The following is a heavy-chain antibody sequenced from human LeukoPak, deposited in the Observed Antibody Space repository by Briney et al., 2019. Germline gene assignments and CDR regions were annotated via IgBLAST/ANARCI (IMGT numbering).Heavy chain of an antibody. D-gene: IGHD2-2*02. CDR3: ARESGGNTPYYFDY. CDR1: GFTFSTYA. V-gene: IGHV3-30*04. J-gene: IGHJ4*02. Sequence: GRSLRLSCAASGFTFSTYALHWVRQAPGKGLEWVAVISYDDGSNKYYADSVKGRFTISRDNSKNTLYQQMNSLRTEDTAVYYCARESGGNTPYYFDYWGQGTLVTVSS. CDR2: ISYDDGSNK.